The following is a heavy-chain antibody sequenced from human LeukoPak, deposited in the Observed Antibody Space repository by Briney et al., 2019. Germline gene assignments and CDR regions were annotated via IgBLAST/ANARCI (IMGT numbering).Heavy chain of an antibody. J-gene: IGHJ4*02. CDR2: INHSGST. Sequence: SETLSLTCAVYGGSFSGYYWSWIRQPPGKGLEWIGEINHSGSTNYNPSLKSRVTISVDTSKNQFSLKLSSVTAADTAVYYCARGYYDFWRGYSYYFDYWGQGTLVTVSS. D-gene: IGHD3-3*01. V-gene: IGHV4-34*01. CDR3: ARGYYDFWRGYSYYFDY. CDR1: GGSFSGYY.